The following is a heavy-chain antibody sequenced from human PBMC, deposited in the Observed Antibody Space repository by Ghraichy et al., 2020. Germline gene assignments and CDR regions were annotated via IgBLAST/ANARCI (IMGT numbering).Heavy chain of an antibody. J-gene: IGHJ4*02. V-gene: IGHV3-23*01. CDR2: IGGSGGKT. Sequence: GGSLRLSCGASGFRFNTYAMSWVRQAPGKGLEWVSAIGGSGGKTYYADSVKGRFTISRDNSKNTVYLQMNSLRAEDTAVYYCAKDWVDSSDLREQLAQREVFDYWGQGTLVTVSS. CDR1: GFRFNTYA. D-gene: IGHD6-19*01. CDR3: AKDWVDSSDLREQLAQREVFDY.